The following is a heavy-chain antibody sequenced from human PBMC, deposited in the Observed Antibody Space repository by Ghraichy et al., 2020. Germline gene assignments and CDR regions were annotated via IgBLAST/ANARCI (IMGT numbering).Heavy chain of an antibody. J-gene: IGHJ3*02. D-gene: IGHD2-15*01. CDR3: VVDFDVDDSFDI. Sequence: LSLTCVASGFTFSGSAMHWVRQASGKRLEWVARIRSKVTNYATVYAASVQGRFTISRDDSKNTAHLQMNSLKIEDTAVYYCVVDFDVDDSFDIWGHGTMVTVSS. CDR1: GFTFSGSA. V-gene: IGHV3-73*01. CDR2: IRSKVTNYAT.